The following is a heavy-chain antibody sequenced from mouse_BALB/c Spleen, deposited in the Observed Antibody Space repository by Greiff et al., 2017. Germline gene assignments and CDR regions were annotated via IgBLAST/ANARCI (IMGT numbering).Heavy chain of an antibody. CDR1: GFNIKDTY. CDR2: IDPANGNT. J-gene: IGHJ4*01. V-gene: IGHV14-3*02. D-gene: IGHD3-3*01. Sequence: VTLKESGAELVKPGASVKLSCTASGFNIKDTYMHWVKQRPEQGLEWIGRIDPANGNTKYDPKFQGKATITADTSSNTAYLQLSSLTSEDTAVYYCAKGDSYAMDYWGQGTSVTVSS. CDR3: AKGDSYAMDY.